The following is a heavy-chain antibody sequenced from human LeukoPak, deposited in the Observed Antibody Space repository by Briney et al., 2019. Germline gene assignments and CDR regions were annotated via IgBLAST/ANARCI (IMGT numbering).Heavy chain of an antibody. V-gene: IGHV3-23*01. J-gene: IGHJ4*02. CDR1: GFTFSSYA. Sequence: GGSLRLSCAASGFTFSSYAMSWVRQAPGKGLEWVSAISGSGGSTYYADSVKGRFTISRDNSKNTLYLQMNSLRAEDTAVYYCAKDRDYDILTGLVHSDYWGQGTLVTVSS. D-gene: IGHD3-9*01. CDR2: ISGSGGST. CDR3: AKDRDYDILTGLVHSDY.